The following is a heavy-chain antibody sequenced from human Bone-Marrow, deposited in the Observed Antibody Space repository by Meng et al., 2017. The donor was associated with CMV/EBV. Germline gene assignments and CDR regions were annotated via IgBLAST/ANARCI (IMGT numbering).Heavy chain of an antibody. CDR1: SYY. V-gene: IGHV4-4*07. Sequence: SYYWSWIRQPAGTGLEWIGRIYTSGSPSYNPSHKSRVTMSVDTSKNQFSLKLSSVTAADTAVYCCARENRNYYDSSGEDSESWYFDLWGRGTLVTVSS. CDR3: ARENRNYYDSSGEDSESWYFDL. CDR2: IYTSGSP. D-gene: IGHD3-22*01. J-gene: IGHJ2*01.